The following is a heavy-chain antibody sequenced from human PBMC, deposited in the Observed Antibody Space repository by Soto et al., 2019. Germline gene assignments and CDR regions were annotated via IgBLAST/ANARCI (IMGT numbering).Heavy chain of an antibody. J-gene: IGHJ3*02. Sequence: QVQLVQSGGGVVQPGRSLRLSCAASGFIFSNYGMHWVRQAPGKGLVWVAVISHNGKVQYYADSVKGRFTISRDNSKKTLYLQMNSLRADDTAAYYWAKESTARVSHMLDMWGQGTMVTVSS. CDR2: ISHNGKVQ. D-gene: IGHD5-18*01. CDR1: GFIFSNYG. CDR3: AKESTARVSHMLDM. V-gene: IGHV3-30*18.